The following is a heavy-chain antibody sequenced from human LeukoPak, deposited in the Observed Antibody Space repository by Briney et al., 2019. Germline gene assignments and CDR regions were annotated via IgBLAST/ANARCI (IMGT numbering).Heavy chain of an antibody. Sequence: GGSLRLSCAASRFTFSNYGVNWVRQAPGKGLEWVSYINSRSSTIYYADSVRGRFTISRDNAKNSLYLQMNSLKAEDTAIYYCAKWGFTYGPGYFDYWGQGTLVTVSS. D-gene: IGHD3-10*01. J-gene: IGHJ4*02. CDR1: RFTFSNYG. V-gene: IGHV3-48*01. CDR3: AKWGFTYGPGYFDY. CDR2: INSRSSTI.